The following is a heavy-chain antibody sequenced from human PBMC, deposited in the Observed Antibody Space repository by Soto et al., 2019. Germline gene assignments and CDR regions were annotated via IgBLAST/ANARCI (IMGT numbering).Heavy chain of an antibody. D-gene: IGHD6-6*01. V-gene: IGHV4-34*01. CDR1: SGSFSGYY. CDR3: ARAPKVSGSSQTRPDF. CDR2: ISQSGNT. Sequence: SETLSLPCSIYSGSFSGYYWSWIRQPPGKGLEWIGEISQSGNTNYSPSLKSRVSISSDTSKKQFSLNLASGSAADTAVYYCARAPKVSGSSQTRPDFWGQGTLVTVSS. J-gene: IGHJ4*02.